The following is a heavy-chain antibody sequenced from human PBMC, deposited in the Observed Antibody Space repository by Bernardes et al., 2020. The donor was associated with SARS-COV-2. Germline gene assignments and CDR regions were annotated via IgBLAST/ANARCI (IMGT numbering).Heavy chain of an antibody. J-gene: IGHJ6*02. D-gene: IGHD2-2*01. CDR2: ISYDGSNK. CDR1: GFTFSSYG. V-gene: IGHV3-30*03. Sequence: GRSLRRSCAASGFTFSSYGMHWVRQAPGKGLEWVAVISYDGSNKYYADSVKGRFTISRDNSKNTLYLQMNSLRAEDTAVYYCASQLLSGYGMDVWGQGTTVTVSS. CDR3: ASQLLSGYGMDV.